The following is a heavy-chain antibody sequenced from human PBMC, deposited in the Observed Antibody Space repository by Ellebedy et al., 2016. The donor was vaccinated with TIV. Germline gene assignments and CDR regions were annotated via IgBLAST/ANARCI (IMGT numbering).Heavy chain of an antibody. CDR1: GYSFTSYW. CDR3: ASSVVVTVRDAFDI. D-gene: IGHD2-21*02. CDR2: IDPSDSYT. V-gene: IGHV5-10-1*01. Sequence: PGGSLRLSCKGSGYSFTSYWIRGVRQMPGKGLEWMGRIDPSDSYTNYSPSFQGHVTISADKSISTAYLQWSSLKASDTAMYYCASSVVVTVRDAFDIWGQGTMVTVSS. J-gene: IGHJ3*02.